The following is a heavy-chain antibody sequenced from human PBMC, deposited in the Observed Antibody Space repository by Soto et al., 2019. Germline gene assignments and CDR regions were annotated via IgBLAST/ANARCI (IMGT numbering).Heavy chain of an antibody. CDR3: ARLVMVYAAYYFDY. D-gene: IGHD2-8*01. CDR1: GGCMRSGEYY. J-gene: IGHJ4*02. V-gene: IGHV4-30-4*01. Sequence: SGSLALTCAVSGGCMRSGEYYWSWIRQPPGKGLEWIGYIYYSGSTYYNPSLKSRVTISVDTSKNQFSLKLSSVTAADTAVYYCARLVMVYAAYYFDYWGQGTLVTVSS. CDR2: IYYSGST.